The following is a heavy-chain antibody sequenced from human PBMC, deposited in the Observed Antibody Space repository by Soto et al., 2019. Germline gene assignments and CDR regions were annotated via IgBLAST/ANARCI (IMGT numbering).Heavy chain of an antibody. CDR2: IYYSGST. CDR3: ARGGDCSGGSCYFRLYNWFDP. V-gene: IGHV4-31*03. Sequence: QVQLQESGPGLVKPSQTLSLTCTVSGGSISSGGYYWSWIHQHPGKGLEWIGYIYYSGSTYYNPSLKSRVTISVDTSKNQFSLKLSSVTAADTAVYYCARGGDCSGGSCYFRLYNWFDPWGQGTLVTVSS. CDR1: GGSISSGGYY. J-gene: IGHJ5*02. D-gene: IGHD2-15*01.